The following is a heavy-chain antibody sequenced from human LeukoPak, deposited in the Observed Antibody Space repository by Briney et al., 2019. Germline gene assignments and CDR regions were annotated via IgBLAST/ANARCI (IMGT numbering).Heavy chain of an antibody. Sequence: ESGGSLRLSCAASGFTFSSYWMSWVRLAPGKGLEWVANIRQDGSVQNYVDSVKGRFTISRDNPKNSVYLQMSSLRAEDTAVYYCAKDPSWGQGTLVTVSS. CDR3: AKDPS. J-gene: IGHJ5*02. CDR2: IRQDGSVQ. CDR1: GFTFSSYW. V-gene: IGHV3-7*03.